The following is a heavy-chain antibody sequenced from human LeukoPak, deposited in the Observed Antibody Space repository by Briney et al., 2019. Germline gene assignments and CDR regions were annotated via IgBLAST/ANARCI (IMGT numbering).Heavy chain of an antibody. CDR3: ARDSGWFRFDY. V-gene: IGHV3-7*03. J-gene: IGHJ4*02. D-gene: IGHD6-13*01. CDR1: GFSFSNYW. Sequence: GGSLRLSCAASGFSFSNYWMSWVRQVPGKGLEWVASIKQDGGEKYYVDSVKGRFTISRDNAKNSLYLQMNSLRAEDTAVYYCARDSGWFRFDYWGQGTLATVSS. CDR2: IKQDGGEK.